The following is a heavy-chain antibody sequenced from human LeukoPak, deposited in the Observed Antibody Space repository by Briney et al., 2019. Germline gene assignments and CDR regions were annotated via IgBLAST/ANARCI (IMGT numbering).Heavy chain of an antibody. D-gene: IGHD3-22*01. Sequence: ASAKVSCKASGYTFTGYYMHWVRQAPGQGLEWMGWINPNSGGTNYAQKFQGRVTMTRDTSISTAYMELSRLRSDDTAVYYCARSPVTMIGKYYFDYWGQGTLVTVSS. CDR3: ARSPVTMIGKYYFDY. J-gene: IGHJ4*02. V-gene: IGHV1-2*02. CDR2: INPNSGGT. CDR1: GYTFTGYY.